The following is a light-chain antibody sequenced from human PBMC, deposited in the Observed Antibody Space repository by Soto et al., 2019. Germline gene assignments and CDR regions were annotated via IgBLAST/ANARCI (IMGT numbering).Light chain of an antibody. CDR3: ASWDVSLEAWV. Sequence: QSVLIQPPSASGTPGQRVTISCSGSSSNIGSNTVIWFQQVPGMAPRLLIYNDSQRPSGVPDRFSGSRSGTSASLAISGLQSDDEADFYCASWDVSLEAWVFGGGTKLTVL. J-gene: IGLJ3*02. V-gene: IGLV1-44*01. CDR1: SSNIGSNT. CDR2: NDS.